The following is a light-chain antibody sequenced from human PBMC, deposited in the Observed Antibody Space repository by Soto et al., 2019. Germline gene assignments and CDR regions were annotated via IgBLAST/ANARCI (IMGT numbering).Light chain of an antibody. V-gene: IGKV3-20*01. CDR2: DAS. J-gene: IGKJ4*01. CDR3: KQFSSXPLT. CDR1: QTVRNNY. Sequence: EFVLTQSPGTLSLSPGEIATLSCRAIQTVRNNYSAWYQQKPGQVPMLLIYDASSRATGIPDRFSGGGSGTDLTLTISRLEPEDFAVYYFKQFSSXPLTCGGGTKV.